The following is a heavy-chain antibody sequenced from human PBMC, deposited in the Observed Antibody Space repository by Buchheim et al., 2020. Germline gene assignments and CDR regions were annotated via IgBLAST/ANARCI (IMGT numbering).Heavy chain of an antibody. D-gene: IGHD3-10*01. CDR3: VGLTFYYGVGSYYFGWFDP. J-gene: IGHJ5*02. CDR2: IKQDGSEK. Sequence: EVQLMESGGGLVQPGGSLRLSCAASKFTFSSYWMSWVRQAPGKGLEWVANIKQDGSEKYYVDSVTGRFTISRDNAKKSLFLQMNSLRADDTAVYYCVGLTFYYGVGSYYFGWFDPWGQGTL. CDR1: KFTFSSYW. V-gene: IGHV3-7*01.